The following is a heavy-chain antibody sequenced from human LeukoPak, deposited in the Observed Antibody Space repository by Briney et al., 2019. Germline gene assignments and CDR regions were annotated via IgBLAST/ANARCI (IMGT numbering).Heavy chain of an antibody. CDR1: GFPFSDFH. V-gene: IGHV3-11*04. J-gene: IGHJ4*02. CDR3: ARVRPGSSGSYYRTS. CDR2: ITSGGGFK. Sequence: PGGSLRLSCVGAGFPFSDFHMSWIRQAPGKGLEWVSYITSGGGFKYYADSVKGRFSISRDDSKNTVFLQMNSLRVEDTAVYYCARVRPGSSGSYYRTSWGQGTLVTVSS. D-gene: IGHD3-22*01.